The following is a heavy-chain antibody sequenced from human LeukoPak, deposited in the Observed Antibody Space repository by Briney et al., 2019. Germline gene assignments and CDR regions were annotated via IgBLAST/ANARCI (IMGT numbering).Heavy chain of an antibody. V-gene: IGHV3-23*01. Sequence: GGSLRLSCAATGFTFSNYAMSWVRQAPGKGLECVSTISGSDGNTYYADSVKGRFTISRDTSKNTLYLQMNSLRSEDTAVYYCARGGNEYYYYGMDVWGQGTTVTVPS. CDR1: GFTFSNYA. D-gene: IGHD1-14*01. CDR2: ISGSDGNT. J-gene: IGHJ6*02. CDR3: ARGGNEYYYYGMDV.